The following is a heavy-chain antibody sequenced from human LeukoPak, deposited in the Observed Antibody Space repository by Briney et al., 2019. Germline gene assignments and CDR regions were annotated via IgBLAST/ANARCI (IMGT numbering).Heavy chain of an antibody. Sequence: ASVKVSCKASGYTFTSYAMHWVRQAPGQRLEWMGWINAGNGNTKYSQKFQGRVTITRDTSTSTAYMELSSLRSEDTAVYYCACINWNYLAGGVGWFDPWGQGTLVTVSS. D-gene: IGHD1-7*01. CDR2: INAGNGNT. CDR3: ACINWNYLAGGVGWFDP. CDR1: GYTFTSYA. J-gene: IGHJ5*02. V-gene: IGHV1-3*01.